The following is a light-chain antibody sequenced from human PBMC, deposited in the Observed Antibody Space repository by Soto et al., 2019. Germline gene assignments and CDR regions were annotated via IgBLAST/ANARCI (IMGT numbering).Light chain of an antibody. V-gene: IGKV3-20*01. CDR2: GAS. J-gene: IGKJ4*01. CDR1: QSVSSSY. CDR3: QQYGSSPLT. Sequence: ESVLTHSPGTLSLSPGERVTLSCRASQSVSSSYLAWYQQQPGQAPRLLIYGASSRATGIPDRFSGSGSGTDFALTISRLEPEDFAVYYCQQYGSSPLTFGGGTKV.